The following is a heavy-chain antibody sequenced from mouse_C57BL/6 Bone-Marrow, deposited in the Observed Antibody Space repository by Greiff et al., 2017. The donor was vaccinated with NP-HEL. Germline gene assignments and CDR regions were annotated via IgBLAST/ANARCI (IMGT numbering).Heavy chain of an antibody. CDR1: GFTFSSYA. D-gene: IGHD1-1*01. CDR2: ISDGGSYT. J-gene: IGHJ2*01. V-gene: IGHV5-4*01. Sequence: EVKLMESGGGLVKPGGSLKLSCAASGFTFSSYAMSWVRQTPEKRLEWVATISDGGSYTYYPDNVKGRFTISRDNAKNNLYLQMSHLKSEDTAMYYCARDGVITTEPFDYWGQGTTLTVSS. CDR3: ARDGVITTEPFDY.